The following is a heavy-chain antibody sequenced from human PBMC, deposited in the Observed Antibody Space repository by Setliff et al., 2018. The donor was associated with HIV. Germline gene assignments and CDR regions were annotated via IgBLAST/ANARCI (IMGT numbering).Heavy chain of an antibody. V-gene: IGHV3-23*01. Sequence: GGSLRLSCAASGFTFSDYYMSWIRQAPGKGLVWVSLINSDGGTTYYADSVKGRFTISRDNSKDTMYLQMNSLRDEDTAQYYCAKGYYYDSGGGRVRAFDIWGQGTMVTVSS. CDR3: AKGYYYDSGGGRVRAFDI. D-gene: IGHD3-22*01. CDR2: INSDGGTT. J-gene: IGHJ3*02. CDR1: GFTFSDYY.